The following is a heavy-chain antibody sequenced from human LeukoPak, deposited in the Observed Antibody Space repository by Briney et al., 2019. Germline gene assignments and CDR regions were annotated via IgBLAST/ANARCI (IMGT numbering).Heavy chain of an antibody. CDR1: GFTFSSYA. J-gene: IGHJ5*02. CDR3: AKEESAYIVVVPGGFDP. V-gene: IGHV3-23*01. D-gene: IGHD2-2*01. CDR2: ISGSGGSP. Sequence: GGSLRLSCAASGFTFSSYAMSWVRQAPGKGLEWVSAISGSGGSPYYADSVKGRFTISRDNSKNTLYLQMNSLRAEDTAVYYCAKEESAYIVVVPGGFDPWGQGTLVTVSS.